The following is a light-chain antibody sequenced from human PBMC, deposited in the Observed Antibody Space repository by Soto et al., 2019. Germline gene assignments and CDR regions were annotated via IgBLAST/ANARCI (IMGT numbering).Light chain of an antibody. V-gene: IGKV1-27*01. CDR2: ATS. CDR1: QDISNY. Sequence: DIQMTQSPASLSASVGDRVTITCRASQDISNYLAWYQQKPGKAPKLLIYATSILQSVVPSRFSGSGYGTDFTLTISFLQPEDVATYYCQKCDSAPPFTFGPGTNVD. J-gene: IGKJ3*01. CDR3: QKCDSAPPFT.